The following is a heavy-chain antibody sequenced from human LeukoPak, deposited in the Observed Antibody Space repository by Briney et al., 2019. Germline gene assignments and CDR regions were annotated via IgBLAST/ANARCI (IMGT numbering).Heavy chain of an antibody. V-gene: IGHV4-59*12. CDR3: ARGWPIAALLLRWFGP. Sequence: SETLSLTCTVSGGSISSYYWSWIRQPPGKGLEWIGYIYYSGSTNYNPSLKSRVTISVDTSKNQFSLKLSSVTAADTAVYYCARGWPIAALLLRWFGPWGQGTLVTVSS. CDR2: IYYSGST. J-gene: IGHJ5*02. CDR1: GGSISSYY. D-gene: IGHD6-13*01.